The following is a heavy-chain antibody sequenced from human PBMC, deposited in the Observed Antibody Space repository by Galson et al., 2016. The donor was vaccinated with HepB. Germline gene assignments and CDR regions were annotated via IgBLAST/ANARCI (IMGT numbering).Heavy chain of an antibody. V-gene: IGHV3-15*07. J-gene: IGHJ4*02. CDR1: GFTLSNVW. CDR2: INSKTDAVGTT. D-gene: IGHD3-16*02. CDR3: TTHYDYLWGTYRPDY. Sequence: SLRLSCAASGFTLSNVWMNWVRQAPGKGLEWVGRINSKTDAVGTTDYAAPVKGRFTISRDDSSNTLYLQMNSLKTEDTAIYYCTTHYDYLWGTYRPDYWGQGTLVTVSS.